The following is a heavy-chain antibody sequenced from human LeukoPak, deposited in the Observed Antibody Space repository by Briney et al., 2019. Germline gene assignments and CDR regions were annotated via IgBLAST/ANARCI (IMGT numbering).Heavy chain of an antibody. CDR3: AKAGYYYDSSGYDRYYFDY. CDR2: TSYDGSNK. J-gene: IGHJ4*02. D-gene: IGHD3-22*01. CDR1: GFTFSSYG. Sequence: GGSLRLSCAASGFTFSSYGIHWVRQAPGKGLEWVAVTSYDGSNKDYADSVKGRFTISRDNSKNTLYLQMSSLRAEDTAVYYCAKAGYYYDSSGYDRYYFDYWGQGTLVTVSS. V-gene: IGHV3-30*18.